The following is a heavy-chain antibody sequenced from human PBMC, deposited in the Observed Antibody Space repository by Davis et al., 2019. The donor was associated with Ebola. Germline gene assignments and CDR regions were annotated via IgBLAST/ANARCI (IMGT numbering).Heavy chain of an antibody. CDR2: INHSGST. V-gene: IGHV4-34*01. J-gene: IGHJ4*02. CDR1: GFTFSSHA. CDR3: ARENYDILTGYVDY. Sequence: GSLRLSCAASGFTFSSHAMSWIRQPPGKGLEWLGDINHSGSTNYNPSLKSRVTISVDTSKNPFSLKLSSVTAADTAVYYCARENYDILTGYVDYWGQGTLVTVSS. D-gene: IGHD3-9*01.